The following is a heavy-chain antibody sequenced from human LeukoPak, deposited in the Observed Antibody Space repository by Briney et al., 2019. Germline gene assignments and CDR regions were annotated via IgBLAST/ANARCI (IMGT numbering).Heavy chain of an antibody. J-gene: IGHJ3*02. Sequence: ASVKVSCKASGYTFTGYYMHWVRQAPGQWLEWMGWINPNSGGTNYAQKFQGRVTMTRDTSISTAYMELSRLRSDDTAVYYCARDHWSISGDSSGYYSDAFDIWGQGTMVTVSS. CDR2: INPNSGGT. CDR1: GYTFTGYY. D-gene: IGHD3-22*01. CDR3: ARDHWSISGDSSGYYSDAFDI. V-gene: IGHV1-2*02.